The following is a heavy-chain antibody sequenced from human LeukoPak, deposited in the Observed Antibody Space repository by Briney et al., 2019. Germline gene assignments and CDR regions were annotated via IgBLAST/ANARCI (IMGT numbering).Heavy chain of an antibody. CDR3: ARVAEGPRSWFDP. V-gene: IGHV3-48*04. CDR1: GFTFSSYA. Sequence: PGGSLRLSCAASGFTFSSYAMSWVRQAPGKGLEWVSYISSSSSAIYYADSVKGRFTISRDNAKNSLYLQMNSLRAEDTAVYYCARVAEGPRSWFDPWGQGTLVTVSS. CDR2: ISSSSSAI. J-gene: IGHJ5*02.